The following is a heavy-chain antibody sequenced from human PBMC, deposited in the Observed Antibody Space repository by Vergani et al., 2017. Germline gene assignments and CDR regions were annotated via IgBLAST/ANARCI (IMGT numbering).Heavy chain of an antibody. CDR3: ARDSPGSVRATAYLFFDY. V-gene: IGHV4-39*02. CDR2: IFYTGTS. Sequence: QLQLQESGPGLLKPSETLSLTCSVSGPSISGSSDYWGWIRQPPGKGLEWIGSIFYTGTSYYNPSLESRATNSVDTSKNQFSLKLKSVTAADTAVYYCARDSPGSVRATAYLFFDYWGQGTLVTVSS. CDR1: GPSISGSSDY. D-gene: IGHD1-14*01. J-gene: IGHJ4*02.